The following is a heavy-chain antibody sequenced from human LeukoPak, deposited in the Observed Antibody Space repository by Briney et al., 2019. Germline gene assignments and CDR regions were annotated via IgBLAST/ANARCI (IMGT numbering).Heavy chain of an antibody. CDR3: ARTPLWSSSRTLDY. D-gene: IGHD6-6*01. J-gene: IGHJ4*02. V-gene: IGHV4-34*01. CDR2: INHSGST. CDR1: GGSFSGYY. Sequence: SETLSLTCAVYGGSFSGYYWSWIRQPPGKGLEWIGEINHSGSTNYNPSLKSRVTISVDTSKNQFSLKLSSVTAADTAVYYCARTPLWSSSRTLDYWGQGTLVTVSS.